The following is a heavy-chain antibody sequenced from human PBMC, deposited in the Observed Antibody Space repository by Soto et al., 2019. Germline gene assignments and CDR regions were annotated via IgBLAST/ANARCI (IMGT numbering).Heavy chain of an antibody. D-gene: IGHD2-15*01. CDR3: AKDHRNGGSRIDY. Sequence: QVQLVESGGGVVQPGGSLRLSCAASRFSFRAHGMHWVRQAPGKGLEWVAVISYDGSNSYYADSVKGRFTISRDNSNNALYIQMSSLRPEDTAVYFCAKDHRNGGSRIDYWGQGTLVTVSS. CDR1: RFSFRAHG. CDR2: ISYDGSNS. V-gene: IGHV3-30*18. J-gene: IGHJ4*02.